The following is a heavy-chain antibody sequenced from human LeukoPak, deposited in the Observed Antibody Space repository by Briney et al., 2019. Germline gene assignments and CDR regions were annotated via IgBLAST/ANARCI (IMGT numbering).Heavy chain of an antibody. Sequence: SETLSLTCAVNGGSFSGYYWSWIRQPPGKGLEWIGEINHSGSTNYNPSLKSRVTISVDTSKNQFSLKLSSVTAADTAVYYCARVRIAALEWDYWGQGTLVTVSS. J-gene: IGHJ4*02. CDR1: GGSFSGYY. CDR3: ARVRIAALEWDY. D-gene: IGHD6-6*01. V-gene: IGHV4-34*01. CDR2: INHSGST.